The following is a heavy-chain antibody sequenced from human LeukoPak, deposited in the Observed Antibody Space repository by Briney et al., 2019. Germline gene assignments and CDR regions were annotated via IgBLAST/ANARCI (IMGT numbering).Heavy chain of an antibody. CDR1: GFTFSSYG. Sequence: GGSLRLSCAASGFTFSSYGMHWVRQAPGKGLEWVAFIRCDGSNKYYADSVKGRFTISRDNSKNTLYLQMNSLRAEDTAVYYCAKSWSGTTSRWFDPWGQGTLVTVSS. V-gene: IGHV3-30*02. CDR3: AKSWSGTTSRWFDP. J-gene: IGHJ5*02. D-gene: IGHD1-1*01. CDR2: IRCDGSNK.